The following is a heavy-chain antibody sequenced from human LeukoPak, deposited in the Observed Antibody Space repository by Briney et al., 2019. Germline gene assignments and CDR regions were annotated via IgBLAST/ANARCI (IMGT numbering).Heavy chain of an antibody. J-gene: IGHJ6*03. CDR1: GGSFSGYY. V-gene: IGHV4-34*01. CDR3: ARLQVTMVRGVPQYYYYYYMDV. Sequence: SETLSLTCAVYGGSFSGYYWSWIRQPPGKGLEWIGEINHSGSTNYNPSLKSRVTISVDTSKNQFSLKLSSVTAADTAVYYCARLQVTMVRGVPQYYYYYYMDVWGKGTTVTVSS. D-gene: IGHD3-10*01. CDR2: INHSGST.